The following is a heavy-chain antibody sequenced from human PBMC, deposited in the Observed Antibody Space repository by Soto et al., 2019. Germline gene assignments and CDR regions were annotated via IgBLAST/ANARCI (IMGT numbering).Heavy chain of an antibody. J-gene: IGHJ4*02. D-gene: IGHD3-9*01. CDR1: GYSFTTYW. CDR2: IYPGDSDT. Sequence: PGVSLKISCKASGYSFTTYWIGWVRQMPGKGLEWMGIIYPGDSDTRYSPSFQGQVTISADKSISTAYLQWSSLKASDTAMYYCAVGGIFGVVXNPDLDHLRYFDWSRDYWGQGTLVTVSS. V-gene: IGHV5-51*01. CDR3: AVGGIFGVVXNPDLDHLRYFDWSRDY.